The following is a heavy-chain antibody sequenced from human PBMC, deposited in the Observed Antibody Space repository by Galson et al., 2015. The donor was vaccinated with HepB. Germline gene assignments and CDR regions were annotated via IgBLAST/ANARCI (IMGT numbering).Heavy chain of an antibody. J-gene: IGHJ3*02. CDR3: ARATYYYDSSGYDDAFDI. CDR2: INAGNGNT. CDR1: GYTFTSYA. D-gene: IGHD3-22*01. V-gene: IGHV1-3*01. Sequence: SVKVSCKASGYTFTSYAMHWVRQAPGQRLGWMGWINAGNGNTKYSQKFQGRVTITRDTSASTAYTELSSLRSEDTAVYYCARATYYYDSSGYDDAFDIWGQGTMVTVSS.